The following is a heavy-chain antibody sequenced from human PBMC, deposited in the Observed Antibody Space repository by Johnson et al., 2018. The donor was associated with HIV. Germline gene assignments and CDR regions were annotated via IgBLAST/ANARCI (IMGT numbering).Heavy chain of an antibody. CDR2: ISSNGGST. CDR1: GFTFSSYA. Sequence: ESGGGLVQPGGSLRLSCAASGFTFSSYAMHWVRQAPGKGLVYVSGISSNGGSTYYAKSVKGRFTISRENSKNTLYLQMGSLRVEDMAVYYCARLRGAFDIWGQGTMVTVSS. V-gene: IGHV3-64*01. CDR3: ARLRGAFDI. J-gene: IGHJ3*02.